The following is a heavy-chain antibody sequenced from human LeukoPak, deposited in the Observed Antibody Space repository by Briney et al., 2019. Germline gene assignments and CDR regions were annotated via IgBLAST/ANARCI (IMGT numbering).Heavy chain of an antibody. J-gene: IGHJ4*02. Sequence: GRSLRLSCAASGFTFRDYYMHWVRQAPGKGLEWVALISNDGGIKYHGDSVRGRFTPSRDNSENTLFLEMNSLRPEDTAVYYCAKAGQQKTLRWVMYSWGQGTLVTVSS. D-gene: IGHD4-23*01. CDR2: ISNDGGIK. CDR3: AKAGQQKTLRWVMYS. CDR1: GFTFRDYY. V-gene: IGHV3-30*18.